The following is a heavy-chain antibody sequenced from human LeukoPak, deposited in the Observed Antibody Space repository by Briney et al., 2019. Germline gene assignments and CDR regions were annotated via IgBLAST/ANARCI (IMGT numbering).Heavy chain of an antibody. V-gene: IGHV1-3*01. Sequence: GASVKVSCKASGYTFTSYAMHWVRQAPGQGLEWMGWMNAGNGNTKYSQKFQGRVSISRDTSATIAYMELSSLTSEDTAVYYCARDATYCRGSTCSYYGLDVWGQGTTVTVSS. CDR2: MNAGNGNT. J-gene: IGHJ6*02. CDR1: GYTFTSYA. CDR3: ARDATYCRGSTCSYYGLDV. D-gene: IGHD2-15*01.